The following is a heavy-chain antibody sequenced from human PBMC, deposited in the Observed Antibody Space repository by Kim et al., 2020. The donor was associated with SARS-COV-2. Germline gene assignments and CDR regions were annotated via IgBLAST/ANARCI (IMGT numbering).Heavy chain of an antibody. J-gene: IGHJ6*02. Sequence: GGSLRLSCAASGFTFSSYAMSWVRQAPGKGLEWVSAISGSGGSTYYADSVKGRFTISRDNSKNTLYLQMNSLRAEDTAVYYCAKDRTLYYDFWSGYDRPRDGRDVWGQGTTVTVSS. CDR1: GFTFSSYA. CDR3: AKDRTLYYDFWSGYDRPRDGRDV. V-gene: IGHV3-23*01. D-gene: IGHD3-3*01. CDR2: ISGSGGST.